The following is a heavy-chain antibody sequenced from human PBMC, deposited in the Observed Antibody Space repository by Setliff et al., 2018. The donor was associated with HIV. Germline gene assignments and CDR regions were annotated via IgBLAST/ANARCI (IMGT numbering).Heavy chain of an antibody. J-gene: IGHJ4*02. D-gene: IGHD3-9*01. V-gene: IGHV1-69*10. CDR3: ARDHGILTGYYTDH. CDR2: IIPMLDIA. Sequence: SVKVSCKASGGTFSSYAISWVRQAPGQGLEWMGGIIPMLDIANYAQKFQGRVTITADESTSTAYMELSSLRSEDTAVYYCARDHGILTGYYTDHWGQGTLVTSPQ. CDR1: GGTFSSYA.